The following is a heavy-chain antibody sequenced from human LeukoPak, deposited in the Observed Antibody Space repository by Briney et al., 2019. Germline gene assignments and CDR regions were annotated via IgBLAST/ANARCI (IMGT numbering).Heavy chain of an antibody. CDR1: GFTFSSYA. CDR2: ISYDGSDK. CDR3: ARMTTVTTYGY. J-gene: IGHJ4*02. V-gene: IGHV3-30-3*01. D-gene: IGHD4-17*01. Sequence: GGSLRLSCAASGFTFSSYAMHWVRQAPGKGLEWVAVISYDGSDKYYADSVKGRFTISRDNSKNTLYLQMNSLRAEDTAVYYCARMTTVTTYGYWGQGTLVTVSS.